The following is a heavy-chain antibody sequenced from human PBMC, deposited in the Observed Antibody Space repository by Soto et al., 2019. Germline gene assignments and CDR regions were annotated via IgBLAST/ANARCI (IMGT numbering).Heavy chain of an antibody. J-gene: IGHJ2*01. V-gene: IGHV3-49*03. CDR2: IRSKAYGGTT. D-gene: IGHD3-3*01. Sequence: GGSLRLSCTASGFTFGDYAMSWFRQAPGKGLEWVGFIRSKAYGGTTEYAASVKGRFTISRDDSKSIAYLQMNSLKTEDTAVYYCPRAGDSSWYFDLWGRGTLVTVSS. CDR3: PRAGDSSWYFDL. CDR1: GFTFGDYA.